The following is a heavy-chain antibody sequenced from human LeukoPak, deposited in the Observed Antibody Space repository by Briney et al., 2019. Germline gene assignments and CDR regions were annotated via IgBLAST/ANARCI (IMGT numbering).Heavy chain of an antibody. V-gene: IGHV3-33*01. CDR1: GFTFSSFG. CDR3: VRGVGVSRFKYFVP. D-gene: IGHD6-13*01. CDR2: IWYDASDR. J-gene: IGHJ5*02. Sequence: GGSLRLSCAASGFTFSSFGMHWVRQAPGKGLEWVADIWYDASDRYYADSVKGRFTISRDNSKNTLFLQMNSLRDDDTAGYYCVRGVGVSRFKYFVPWGEGTLVVVSS.